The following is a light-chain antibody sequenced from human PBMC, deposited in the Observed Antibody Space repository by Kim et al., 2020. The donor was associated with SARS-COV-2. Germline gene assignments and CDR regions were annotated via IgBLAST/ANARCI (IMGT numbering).Light chain of an antibody. CDR1: SSDIGAYKY. CDR2: EVN. CDR3: TSYAGSNNLDV. V-gene: IGLV2-8*01. Sequence: QSVTISCTGTSSDIGAYKYVSWYQQHPGKAPQLMIYEVNRRPSGVPDRFSGSKSGNTASLTVSWLQAEDEADYYCTSYAGSNNLDVFGTGTKVTVL. J-gene: IGLJ1*01.